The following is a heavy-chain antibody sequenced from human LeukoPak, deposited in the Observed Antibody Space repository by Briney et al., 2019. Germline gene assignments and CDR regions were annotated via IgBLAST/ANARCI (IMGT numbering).Heavy chain of an antibody. V-gene: IGHV3-23*01. J-gene: IGHJ4*02. D-gene: IGHD3-10*01. CDR2: IGSGGGTT. CDR1: GFTFGSYA. CDR3: GKDRSGSGTYYPDY. Sequence: GGSLRLSCAASGFTFGSYAMTWVRRAPGKGLEWVSAIGSGGGTTYYADSVKGRFTISRDNSKNTLYLQMNSLRAEDTAVYYCGKDRSGSGTYYPDYWGQGTLVTVSS.